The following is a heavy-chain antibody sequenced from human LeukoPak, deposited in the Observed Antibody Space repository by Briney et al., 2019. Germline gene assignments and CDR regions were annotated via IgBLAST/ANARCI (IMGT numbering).Heavy chain of an antibody. Sequence: GGSLRLSCAAPGFTFTSSAMSWVRQAPGKGLEWVSVISGSGHSTDYADSVKGRSTVSRDNSKNTLYLQMNSLRAEDTAVYFCAKEPHMLTGYYTDYFDYWGQGTLVTVSA. CDR1: GFTFTSSA. V-gene: IGHV3-23*01. D-gene: IGHD3-9*01. CDR3: AKEPHMLTGYYTDYFDY. CDR2: ISGSGHST. J-gene: IGHJ4*02.